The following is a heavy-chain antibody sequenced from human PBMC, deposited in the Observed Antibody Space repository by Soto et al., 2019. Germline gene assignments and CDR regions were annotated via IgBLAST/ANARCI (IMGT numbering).Heavy chain of an antibody. D-gene: IGHD4-17*01. CDR2: IFSNDEK. Sequence: QVTLKESGPVLVKPTETLTLTCTVSGFSLSNARMGVSWIRQPPGKALEWLAHIFSNDEKSYSTSLKSRLTISKDTSKSQVVLTMTNMDPVATATYYCARNTRMTTVSTYWYFDLWGRGTLVTVSS. J-gene: IGHJ2*01. CDR3: ARNTRMTTVSTYWYFDL. V-gene: IGHV2-26*01. CDR1: GFSLSNARMG.